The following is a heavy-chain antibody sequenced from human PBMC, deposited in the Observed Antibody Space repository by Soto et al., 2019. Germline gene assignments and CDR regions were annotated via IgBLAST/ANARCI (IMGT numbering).Heavy chain of an antibody. J-gene: IGHJ6*02. Sequence: QVQVVQSGAEVKESGSSVKVSCKASGGTFSTFGISWVRQAPGQGLEWMGGIIPVFGTPNYAQKGQGSVTITEDASTRKVFMELISLKSEDTAVYYCARSLKNYYYDMGVWGQGTTVTVSS. CDR1: GGTFSTFG. CDR3: ARSLKNYYYDMGV. CDR2: IIPVFGTP. V-gene: IGHV1-69*01.